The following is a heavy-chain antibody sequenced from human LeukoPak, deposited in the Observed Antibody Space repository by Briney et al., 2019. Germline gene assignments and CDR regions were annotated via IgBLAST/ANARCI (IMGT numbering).Heavy chain of an antibody. Sequence: SETLSLTCAVYGGSFSGYYWSWIRQPPGEGLGWIGEINHSGSTNYNPSLKSRVTISVDTSKNQFSLKLSSVTAADTAVYYCARGANFYYYGMDVWGQGTTVTVSS. D-gene: IGHD2-15*01. V-gene: IGHV4-34*01. J-gene: IGHJ6*02. CDR1: GGSFSGYY. CDR3: ARGANFYYYGMDV. CDR2: INHSGST.